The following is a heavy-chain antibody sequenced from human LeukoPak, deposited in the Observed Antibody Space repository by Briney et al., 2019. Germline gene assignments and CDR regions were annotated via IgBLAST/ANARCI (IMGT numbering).Heavy chain of an antibody. CDR1: GGSISSSHW. J-gene: IGHJ4*02. V-gene: IGHV4-4*02. CDR3: AREGGVDTSMSTFDY. Sequence: SETLSLTCAVSGGSISSSHWWSWVRQPPGKGLEWIGEIYHSGGTNYNPSLKSRVTISVDKSKNQFSLKLTSVTAADTAVYYCAREGGVDTSMSTFDYWGQGTLVTVSS. D-gene: IGHD5-18*01. CDR2: IYHSGGT.